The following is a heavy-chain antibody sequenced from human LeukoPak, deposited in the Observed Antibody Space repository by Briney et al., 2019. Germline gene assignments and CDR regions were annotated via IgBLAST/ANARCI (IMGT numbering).Heavy chain of an antibody. V-gene: IGHV4-61*01. CDR3: ARVGICGGDCYPPGYFQH. CDR1: GGSISSGSDY. CDR2: IYHSGTS. Sequence: SQTLSLTCTVSGGSISSGSDYWSWIRQSPGKGLEWIGYIYHSGTSNYNPSLKSRLTISIDTSKNQFSLKMTSVTAADTAVYYCARVGICGGDCYPPGYFQHWGQGTLVTVSS. D-gene: IGHD2-21*02. J-gene: IGHJ1*01.